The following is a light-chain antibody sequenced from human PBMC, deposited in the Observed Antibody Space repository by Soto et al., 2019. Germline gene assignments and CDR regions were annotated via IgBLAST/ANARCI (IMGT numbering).Light chain of an antibody. J-gene: IGKJ1*01. CDR1: QSLSSTN. CDR2: GAS. Sequence: EIVLTQSPGTLSLSPGDRARLSCRASQSLSSTNLAWYQQKPGQAPSLLIYGASNRATGVPDRFSGSASGTDFTLTISRLEPEDFAVYFCQQYGRSSWTFGQGTKVDIK. V-gene: IGKV3-20*01. CDR3: QQYGRSSWT.